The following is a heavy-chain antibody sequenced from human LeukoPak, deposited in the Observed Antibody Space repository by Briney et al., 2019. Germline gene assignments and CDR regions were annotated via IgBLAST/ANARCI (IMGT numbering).Heavy chain of an antibody. CDR2: IGPTGSDR. CDR3: ATETNGRHYDY. V-gene: IGHV3-21*06. D-gene: IGHD1-14*01. Sequence: PGGSLRLSCTASGPTFSTSGFNWVRQAPGKGLEWVASIGPTGSDRYHADSIKGRFTISRDNANNFLYLQMNSLRAEDTAVYYCATETNGRHYDYWGQATLLTVSS. CDR1: GPTFSTSG. J-gene: IGHJ4*02.